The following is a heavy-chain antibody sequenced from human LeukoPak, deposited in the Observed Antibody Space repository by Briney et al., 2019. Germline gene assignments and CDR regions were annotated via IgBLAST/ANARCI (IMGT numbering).Heavy chain of an antibody. J-gene: IGHJ4*02. CDR3: ARDPSSSSWRPHYFDY. D-gene: IGHD6-13*01. Sequence: SETLSLTCTVSGGSISSSSYYWGWIRQPPGKGLEWIGSIYYSGSTYYNPSLKSRVTISVDTSENQFSLKLSSVTAADTAVYYCARDPSSSSWRPHYFDYWGQGTLVTVSS. V-gene: IGHV4-39*02. CDR1: GGSISSSSYY. CDR2: IYYSGST.